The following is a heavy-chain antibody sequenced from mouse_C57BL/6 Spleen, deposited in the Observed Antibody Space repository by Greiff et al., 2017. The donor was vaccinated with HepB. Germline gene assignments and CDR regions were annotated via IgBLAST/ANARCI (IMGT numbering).Heavy chain of an antibody. J-gene: IGHJ2*01. D-gene: IGHD1-1*01. CDR3: ARGIYYYGSGDFDY. Sequence: EVKLVESVAELVRPGASVKLSCTASGFNIKNTYMHWVKQRPEQGLEWIGRIDPANGNTKYAPKFQGKATITADTSSNTAYLQLSSLTSEDTAIYYCARGIYYYGSGDFDYWGQGTTLTVSS. CDR2: IDPANGNT. V-gene: IGHV14-3*01. CDR1: GFNIKNTY.